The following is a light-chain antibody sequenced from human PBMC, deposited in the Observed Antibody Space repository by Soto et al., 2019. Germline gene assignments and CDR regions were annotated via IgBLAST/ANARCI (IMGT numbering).Light chain of an antibody. CDR1: RSDIGSYNY. Sequence: QSALTQPASVSGSPGQSITISCSGTRSDIGSYNYVARYQQFPGKTPKILIYGVSNRPSGVSSRFSGSKSGNTASLTISGLQAEDEADYYCISYTGSSTSYVFGSGTKVTVL. CDR2: GVS. V-gene: IGLV2-14*01. CDR3: ISYTGSSTSYV. J-gene: IGLJ1*01.